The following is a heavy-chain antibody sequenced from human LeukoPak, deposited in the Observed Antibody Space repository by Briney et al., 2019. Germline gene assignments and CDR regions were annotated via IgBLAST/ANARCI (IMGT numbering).Heavy chain of an antibody. Sequence: PGGSLRLSCAASGITLSSYAMSWVRQAQGKGLEWVSAINGSGVITYYTDSVKGRFTISRDNSKNTVYLQMNSLRAEDTAIYYCAKDSSQGGDNFDYWGQGTLVNVSS. V-gene: IGHV3-23*01. CDR3: AKDSSQGGDNFDY. D-gene: IGHD3-16*01. CDR2: INGSGVIT. J-gene: IGHJ4*02. CDR1: GITLSSYA.